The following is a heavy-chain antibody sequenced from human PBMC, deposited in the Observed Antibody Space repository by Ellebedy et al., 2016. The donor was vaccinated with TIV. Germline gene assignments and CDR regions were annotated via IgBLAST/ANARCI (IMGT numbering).Heavy chain of an antibody. D-gene: IGHD5-24*01. V-gene: IGHV4-59*03. CDR1: GDSIRSFY. J-gene: IGHJ2*01. Sequence: MPSETLSLTCNDSGDSIRSFYWSWVRQSPGKGLEWIGYVHSSWGANYNPSLENRVTMFVDTSKNQISLKLSSVTDADTAFYYCVKMAAMSSYFSFHLWGRGTLVTVSS. CDR2: VHSSWGA. CDR3: VKMAAMSSYFSFHL.